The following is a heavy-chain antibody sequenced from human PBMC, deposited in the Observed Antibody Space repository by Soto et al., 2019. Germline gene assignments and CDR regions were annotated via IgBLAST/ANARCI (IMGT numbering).Heavy chain of an antibody. CDR1: GFTFSSYS. CDR2: ISSSSSYI. J-gene: IGHJ6*02. V-gene: IGHV3-21*01. Sequence: GGSLRLSCAASGFTFSSYSMNWVRRAPGKGLEWVSSISSSSSYIYYADSVKGRFTISRDNAKNSLYLQMNSLRAEDTAVYYCARGPGFLRPDDYYYGMDVWGQGTTVTVSS. CDR3: ARGPGFLRPDDYYYGMDV. D-gene: IGHD3-3*01.